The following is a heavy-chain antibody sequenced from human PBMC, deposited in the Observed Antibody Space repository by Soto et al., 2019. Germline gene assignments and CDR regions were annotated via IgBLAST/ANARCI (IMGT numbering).Heavy chain of an antibody. CDR1: GFTFRSYH. J-gene: IGHJ5*02. CDR2: ISTDENKT. CDR3: ARAMDTAMTSKDNWFDP. D-gene: IGHD5-18*01. Sequence: PGGSLRLSCAASGFTFRSYHLHWVRQAPGKGLEWVATISTDENKTYYTDSVKGRFTISRDNSKNTLYLQVNSLRAEDTAVYYCARAMDTAMTSKDNWFDPWGQVTLVTVPS. V-gene: IGHV3-30-3*01.